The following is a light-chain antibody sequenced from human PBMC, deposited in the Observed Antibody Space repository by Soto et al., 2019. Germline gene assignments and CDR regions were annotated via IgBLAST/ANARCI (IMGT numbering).Light chain of an antibody. Sequence: DIQMTQSPSSLSASVGHRVTITCRASQTINSYLNWYQHKPGKAPNLLVYAASTLQSGVPSRFSGSGSGTDFTLTISSLHPEDFATYYCQQSFRTPSTFGQGTKLEIK. CDR3: QQSFRTPST. V-gene: IGKV1-39*01. CDR2: AAS. CDR1: QTINSY. J-gene: IGKJ2*01.